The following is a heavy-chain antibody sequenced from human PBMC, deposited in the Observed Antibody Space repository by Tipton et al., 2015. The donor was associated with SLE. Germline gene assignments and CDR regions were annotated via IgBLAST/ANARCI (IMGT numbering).Heavy chain of an antibody. Sequence: TLSLTCAVYGGSFSGYYWSWIRQSPGKGLEWIGDINHSGSTNYNPSLKSRVTISVDTSKNQFSLRLSSVTAADTAVCYCARVPGLERSYYYNYYMDVWGKGTTVTVSS. J-gene: IGHJ6*03. V-gene: IGHV4-34*01. CDR1: GGSFSGYY. CDR2: INHSGST. CDR3: ARVPGLERSYYYNYYMDV. D-gene: IGHD1-1*01.